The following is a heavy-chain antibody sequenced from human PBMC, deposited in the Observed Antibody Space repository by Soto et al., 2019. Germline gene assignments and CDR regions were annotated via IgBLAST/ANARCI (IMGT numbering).Heavy chain of an antibody. D-gene: IGHD6-6*01. CDR2: IKHDGSEK. Sequence: EVQLVESGGGLVQPGGSLRLSCAASGFTFSSDWMSWVRQAPGRGLEWVANIKHDGSEKYYVDSVMDRFTISRDNAKNSLSRQRNGLRAEDTAVYYCARGVHWGQGTLVTVSS. CDR1: GFTFSSDW. V-gene: IGHV3-7*01. J-gene: IGHJ4*02. CDR3: ARGVH.